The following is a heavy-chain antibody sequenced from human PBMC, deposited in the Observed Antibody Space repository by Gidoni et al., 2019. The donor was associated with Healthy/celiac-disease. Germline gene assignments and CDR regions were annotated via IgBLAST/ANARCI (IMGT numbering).Heavy chain of an antibody. CDR3: ARVRYYDSSGYLDY. Sequence: QVQLVESGGGVVQPGRSLRLSCAASGFTFSSYAMHWVRQATGKGLEWVAVISYDGSNKDYADSVKGRFTISRDNSKNTLYRQMNSLRAEDTAVYYCARVRYYDSSGYLDYWGQGTLVTVSS. CDR1: GFTFSSYA. J-gene: IGHJ4*02. V-gene: IGHV3-30-3*01. CDR2: ISYDGSNK. D-gene: IGHD3-22*01.